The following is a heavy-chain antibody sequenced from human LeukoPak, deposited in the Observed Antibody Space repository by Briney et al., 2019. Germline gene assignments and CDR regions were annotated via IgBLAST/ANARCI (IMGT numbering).Heavy chain of an antibody. V-gene: IGHV1-2*06. D-gene: IGHD1-1*01. CDR3: ARDLSSTPNWELDH. Sequence: ASVKVSCEASGYTFSGYFVHWVRQAPGQGLEWMGRINAGSGDTEFAQKFQGRVTMTRDTFVSTAYMEVSGLTSDDTAMYYCARDLSSTPNWELDHWGQGTLVTVSS. J-gene: IGHJ4*02. CDR2: INAGSGDT. CDR1: GYTFSGYF.